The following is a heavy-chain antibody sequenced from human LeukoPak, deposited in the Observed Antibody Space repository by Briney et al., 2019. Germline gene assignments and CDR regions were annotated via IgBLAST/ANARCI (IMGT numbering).Heavy chain of an antibody. CDR3: ARPLRYYGSGSYYKYGKWFDP. V-gene: IGHV4-34*01. CDR2: INHSGST. D-gene: IGHD3-10*01. CDR1: GRSFSGYY. Sequence: SETLSLTCAVYGRSFSGYYWSWIRQPPGKGLEWIGEINHSGSTNYNPSLKSQVTISVDTPKNQFSLKLSSVTAADTAVYYCARPLRYYGSGSYYKYGKWFDPWGQGTLVTVSS. J-gene: IGHJ5*02.